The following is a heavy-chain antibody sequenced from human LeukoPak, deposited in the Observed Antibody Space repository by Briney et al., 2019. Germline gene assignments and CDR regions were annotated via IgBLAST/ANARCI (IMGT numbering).Heavy chain of an antibody. CDR2: IWYDGSNK. V-gene: IGHV3-33*01. Sequence: PGGSLRLSCAASGLTFSSYGMHWVRQAPGKGLEWVAVIWYDGSNKYYADSVKGRFAISRDNSKNTLCLQVNSLRAEDTAVYYCARGPQYCSSTSCYSRKFDPWGQGTLVTVSS. CDR1: GLTFSSYG. CDR3: ARGPQYCSSTSCYSRKFDP. J-gene: IGHJ5*02. D-gene: IGHD2-2*01.